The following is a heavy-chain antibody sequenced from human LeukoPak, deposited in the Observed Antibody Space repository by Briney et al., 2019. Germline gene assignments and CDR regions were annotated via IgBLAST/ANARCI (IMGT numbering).Heavy chain of an antibody. V-gene: IGHV4-59*01. CDR1: GGSISSYY. J-gene: IGHJ4*02. D-gene: IGHD6-13*01. CDR3: ARVRMQLVDY. Sequence: NPSETLSLTCTVSGGSISSYYWSWIRQPPGKGLEWIGYIYYSGSTNYNPSLKSRVTISVDTSKNQFSLKLSSVTATDTAVYYCARVRMQLVDYWGQGTLVTVSS. CDR2: IYYSGST.